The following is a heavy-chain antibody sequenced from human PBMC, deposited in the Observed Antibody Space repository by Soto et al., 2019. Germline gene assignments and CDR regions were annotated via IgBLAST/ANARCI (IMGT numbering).Heavy chain of an antibody. CDR1: GFTFSSYA. J-gene: IGHJ4*02. CDR3: AKRAWGTSYCAY. D-gene: IGHD3-16*01. Sequence: EVQLLESGGGLVQPGGSLRLSCAASGFTFSSYAMSWVRQAPGKGLEWVSAISGSGDSTFYADSVKGRLTISRDNSKNTLYLQMNSLRAEDTAVYYCAKRAWGTSYCAYWGQGTLVTVSS. CDR2: ISGSGDST. V-gene: IGHV3-23*01.